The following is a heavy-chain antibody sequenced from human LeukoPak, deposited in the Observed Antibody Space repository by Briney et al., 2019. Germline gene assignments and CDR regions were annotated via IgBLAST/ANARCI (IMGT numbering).Heavy chain of an antibody. D-gene: IGHD3-10*01. CDR2: ISGSGDYT. Sequence: GGSLRLSCAPSGFTFSNYAMSWVRQAPGKGLEWVSGISGSGDYTYYADSLKGRFTISRDNSKNTLYLQMNSLRAEDTALYSYAKDLTCYYGLGVSTDTFDITGEGAIVTVSS. CDR3: AKDLTCYYGLGVSTDTFDI. J-gene: IGHJ3*02. V-gene: IGHV3-23*01. CDR1: GFTFSNYA.